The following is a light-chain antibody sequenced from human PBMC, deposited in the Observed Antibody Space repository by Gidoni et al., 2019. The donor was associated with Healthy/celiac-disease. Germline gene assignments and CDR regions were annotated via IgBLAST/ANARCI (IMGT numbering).Light chain of an antibody. CDR2: GAS. CDR3: QQYNNWPRT. Sequence: EIVMTQSPATLSASPGERATLSCRASQSVSSNLAWYQQKPGQAPRLLIYGASTRATGIPARFSGSGSGTEFTLTISSLQSEDFAVYYCQQYNNWPRTFXGXTKVEIK. V-gene: IGKV3-15*01. J-gene: IGKJ4*01. CDR1: QSVSSN.